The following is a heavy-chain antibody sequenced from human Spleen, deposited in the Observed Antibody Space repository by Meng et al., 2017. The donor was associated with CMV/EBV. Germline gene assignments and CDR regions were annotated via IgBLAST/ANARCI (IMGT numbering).Heavy chain of an antibody. CDR1: EYTFIDHH. CDR3: AGHRPAPGSHYYYYGMDV. J-gene: IGHJ6*02. V-gene: IGHV1-2*02. CDR2: INPYSGDT. Sequence: ASVKVSCKASEYTFIDHHMHWVRQAPGQGLEWMGWINPYSGDTKYAQKFQGRVTLSRDTSISTAYMDLSRLRSDDTAVYYCAGHRPAPGSHYYYYGMDVWGQGTTVTVSS. D-gene: IGHD6-13*01.